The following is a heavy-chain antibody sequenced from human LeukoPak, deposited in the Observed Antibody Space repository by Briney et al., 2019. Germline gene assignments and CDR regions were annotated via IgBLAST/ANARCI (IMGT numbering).Heavy chain of an antibody. J-gene: IGHJ4*02. CDR1: GYTFTSYY. V-gene: IGHV1-46*01. CDR3: ARQLHCGGDCYSLFFDY. CDR2: INPSGGST. Sequence: ASVKVSCKASGYTFTSYYMHWVRQAPGQGLEWMGIINPSGGSTSYAQKFQGRVTITADESTSTAYMELSSLRSEDTAVYYCARQLHCGGDCYSLFFDYWGQGTLVTVSS. D-gene: IGHD2-21*01.